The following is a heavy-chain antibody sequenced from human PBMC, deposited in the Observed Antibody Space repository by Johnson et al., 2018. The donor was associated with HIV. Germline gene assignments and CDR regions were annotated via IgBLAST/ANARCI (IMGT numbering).Heavy chain of an antibody. CDR3: ARDRPLVGNPRAFDI. CDR1: GFTFDDYG. J-gene: IGHJ3*02. D-gene: IGHD4-23*01. CDR2: INWNGGST. V-gene: IGHV3-20*04. Sequence: VQLVESGGGVERPGGSLRLSCAASGFTFDDYGMSWVRQAPGKGLEWVSGINWNGGSTGYADSVKGRFTISSDNAKNSLYLQMNRLRAEDTAVYYCARDRPLVGNPRAFDIWGQGTMVTVSS.